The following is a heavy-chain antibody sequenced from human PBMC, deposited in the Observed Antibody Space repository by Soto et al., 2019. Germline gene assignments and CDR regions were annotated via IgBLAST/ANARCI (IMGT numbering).Heavy chain of an antibody. D-gene: IGHD3-22*01. Sequence: ASVKVSCKASGYSFTGHYMHWLRQAPGQGLEWMGWIDPKSGGTNYAQKFQDRVTMTRDTSISTAYMDLSRLRSDDTAVYYCARDYDRSGYDYFDPWGQGALVTVSS. CDR3: ARDYDRSGYDYFDP. V-gene: IGHV1-2*02. CDR1: GYSFTGHY. J-gene: IGHJ5*02. CDR2: IDPKSGGT.